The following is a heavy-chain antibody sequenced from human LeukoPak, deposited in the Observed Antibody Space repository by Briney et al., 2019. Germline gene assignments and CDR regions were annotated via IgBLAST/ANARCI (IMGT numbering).Heavy chain of an antibody. CDR2: IYRGSNT. J-gene: IGHJ6*03. CDR3: ARYLTILRGLTDYYYMDV. D-gene: IGHD3-10*01. V-gene: IGHV3-53*01. CDR1: GLTVNSNY. Sequence: GGSLRLSCAASGLTVNSNYMSWVSQAPGKGLEWVSVIYRGSNTYYRDSVKGRFTISRDNAKNSLYLQMNRLRAEDTALYYCARYLTILRGLTDYYYMDVWGKGTTVTVSS.